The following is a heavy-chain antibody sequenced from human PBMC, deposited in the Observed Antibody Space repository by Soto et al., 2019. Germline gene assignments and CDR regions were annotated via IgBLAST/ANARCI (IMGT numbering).Heavy chain of an antibody. V-gene: IGHV2-5*02. D-gene: IGHD6-19*01. CDR2: IYWDDTK. CDR3: AHGSGWLSDQ. CDR1: GFSLSDRAVG. J-gene: IGHJ4*02. Sequence: QITLKESGPTLVKPTQTLTLTCTFSGFSLSDRAVGVNWIRQPPGKPLEWLALIYWDDTKHYSSSLRNRLTITKDTSKNQVVLTMTNMDPVDTATYYCAHGSGWLSDQWGQGTLVTVSS.